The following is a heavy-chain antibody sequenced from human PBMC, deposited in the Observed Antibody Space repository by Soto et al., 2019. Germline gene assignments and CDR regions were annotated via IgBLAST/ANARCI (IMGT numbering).Heavy chain of an antibody. Sequence: QLQLQESGSGLVKPSQTLSLTCTVSGGSIPSGGYSWTWIRQSPGKGLEWIGYTYQSGSAYYNPSLKSRVTISVDRSKNQFSLNLTSVTAADTAVYYCARDYYGMDVWGQGTTVTVSS. CDR2: TYQSGSA. V-gene: IGHV4-30-2*06. CDR3: ARDYYGMDV. J-gene: IGHJ6*02. CDR1: GGSIPSGGYS.